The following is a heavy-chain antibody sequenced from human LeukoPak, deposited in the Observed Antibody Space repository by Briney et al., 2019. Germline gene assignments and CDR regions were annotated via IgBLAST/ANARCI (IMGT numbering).Heavy chain of an antibody. CDR3: ARQPNGSGSYYYFYMDV. V-gene: IGHV3-21*01. CDR2: ISSSSYI. CDR1: GFTFSSYS. D-gene: IGHD3-10*01. Sequence: GSLRLSCAASGFTFSSYSMNWVRQAPGKGLEWVSSISSSSYIYYADSVKGRFTISRDNAKNSLYLQMNSLRAEDTAVYYCARQPNGSGSYYYFYMDVWGKGTTVTVSS. J-gene: IGHJ6*03.